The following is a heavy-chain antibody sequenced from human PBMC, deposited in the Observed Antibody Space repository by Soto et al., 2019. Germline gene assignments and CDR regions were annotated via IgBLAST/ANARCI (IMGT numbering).Heavy chain of an antibody. CDR3: AREDRSSIAARYCH. D-gene: IGHD6-6*01. Sequence: QVQLVESGGGVVQPGRSLRLSCAASGFTFSSYAMHWVRQAPGKGLEWVAVISYDGSNKYYADSVKGRFTISRDNSKNTLYRQMNSLRAEDTAVYYCAREDRSSIAARYCHWGQGTLVTVSS. V-gene: IGHV3-30-3*01. CDR1: GFTFSSYA. J-gene: IGHJ4*02. CDR2: ISYDGSNK.